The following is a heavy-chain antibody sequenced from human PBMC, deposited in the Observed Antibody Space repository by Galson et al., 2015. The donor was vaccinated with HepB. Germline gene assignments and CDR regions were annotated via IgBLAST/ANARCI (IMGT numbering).Heavy chain of an antibody. V-gene: IGHV3-74*01. CDR2: IKNDGSIT. Sequence: SLRLSCAASGFTFSGSWMHWVRQAPGKGLVWVSGIKNDGSITNYADSVKGRFTISRDNSKNTLYLQMNSLRAEDTAVYYCARTDDSSGYPTDYWGQGTLVTVSS. J-gene: IGHJ4*02. D-gene: IGHD3-22*01. CDR1: GFTFSGSW. CDR3: ARTDDSSGYPTDY.